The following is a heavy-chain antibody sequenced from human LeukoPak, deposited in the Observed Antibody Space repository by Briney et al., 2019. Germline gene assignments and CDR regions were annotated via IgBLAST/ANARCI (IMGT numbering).Heavy chain of an antibody. Sequence: GASVKVSCKASGYTFTGYYMHWVRQAPGQGLEWMGWINPNSGGTNYAQKFQGRVTMTRNTSISTAYMELSSLRSEDTAVYYCARGRHCSSTSCYHSYPSHPVLGYWGQGTLVTVSS. CDR1: GYTFTGYY. D-gene: IGHD2-2*01. V-gene: IGHV1-2*02. J-gene: IGHJ4*02. CDR2: INPNSGGT. CDR3: ARGRHCSSTSCYHSYPSHPVLGY.